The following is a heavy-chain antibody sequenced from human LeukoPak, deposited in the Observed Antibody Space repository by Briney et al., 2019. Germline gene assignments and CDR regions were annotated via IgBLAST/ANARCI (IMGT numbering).Heavy chain of an antibody. CDR2: ISSNGGSR. CDR3: VGDYYDSSGFFRPY. J-gene: IGHJ4*02. Sequence: HPGGSLRLSCSASGFTFSSYAMHWVRQAPGKGLEYVSAISSNGGSRYYADSVKGRFTISRDNSKNTLYLQMNSLRAEDTAVYYCVGDYYDSSGFFRPYWGQGTLVTVSS. D-gene: IGHD3-22*01. CDR1: GFTFSSYA. V-gene: IGHV3-64D*06.